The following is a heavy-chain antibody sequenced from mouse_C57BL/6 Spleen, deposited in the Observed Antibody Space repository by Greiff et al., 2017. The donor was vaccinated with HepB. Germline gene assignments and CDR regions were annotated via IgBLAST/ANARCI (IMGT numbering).Heavy chain of an antibody. CDR2: INPYNGGT. V-gene: IGHV1-19*01. CDR1: GYTFTDYY. Sequence: EVQLQQSGPVLVKPGASVKMSCKASGYTFTDYYMNWVKQSHGKSLEWIGVINPYNGGTSYNQKFKGKATLTVDKSSSTAYMELNSLTSEDSAVYYCARPLLITTVVGPYYYAMDYWGQGTSVTVSS. CDR3: ARPLLITTVVGPYYYAMDY. D-gene: IGHD1-1*01. J-gene: IGHJ4*01.